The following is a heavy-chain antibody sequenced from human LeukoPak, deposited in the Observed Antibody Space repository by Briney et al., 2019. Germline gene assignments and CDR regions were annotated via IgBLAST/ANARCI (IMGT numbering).Heavy chain of an antibody. CDR3: ARTVGDYGDYYYYYMDV. V-gene: IGHV3-64*01. CDR2: ISSNGGST. CDR1: GFTFSSYG. D-gene: IGHD4-17*01. J-gene: IGHJ6*03. Sequence: GGSLRLSCAASGFTFSSYGMHWVRQAPGKGLEYVSAISSNGGSTYYANSVKGRFTISRDNSKNTLYLQMGSLRAEDMAVYYCARTVGDYGDYYYYYMDVWGKGTTVTISS.